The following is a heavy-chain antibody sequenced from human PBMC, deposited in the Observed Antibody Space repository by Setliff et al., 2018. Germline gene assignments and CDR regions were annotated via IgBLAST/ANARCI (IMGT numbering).Heavy chain of an antibody. CDR1: GFNFGGYG. J-gene: IGHJ4*02. V-gene: IGHV3-30*02. Sequence: PGGSLRLSCTASGFNFGGYGMHWVRQAPGKGLEWVSFTQYDGKKKDYADSVGGRFTISRDNSRNTLYLQMNDLRPEDTAMYYCAKDRSGSYKYFFDHWGQGTLVTVSS. CDR2: TQYDGKKK. D-gene: IGHD1-26*01. CDR3: AKDRSGSYKYFFDH.